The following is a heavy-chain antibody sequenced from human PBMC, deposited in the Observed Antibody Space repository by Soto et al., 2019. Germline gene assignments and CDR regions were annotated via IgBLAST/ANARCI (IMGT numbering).Heavy chain of an antibody. D-gene: IGHD3-10*01. V-gene: IGHV4-59*01. CDR3: ARATPLWFGELFSGSWFDP. CDR2: IYYSGST. Sequence: PSETLSLTCTVSGGSISSYYWSWIRQPPGKGLEWIGYIYYSGSTNYNPSLKSRVTISVDTSKNQFSLKLSSVTAADTAVYYCARATPLWFGELFSGSWFDPWGQGTLVTVSS. CDR1: GGSISSYY. J-gene: IGHJ5*02.